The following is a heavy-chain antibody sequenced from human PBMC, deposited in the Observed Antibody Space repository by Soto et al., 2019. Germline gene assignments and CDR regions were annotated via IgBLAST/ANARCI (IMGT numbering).Heavy chain of an antibody. J-gene: IGHJ6*02. CDR2: INSDGSST. D-gene: IGHD3-10*01. CDR3: ARAAGTMVRAGYYYYGMDV. V-gene: IGHV3-74*01. CDR1: GFTFSSYW. Sequence: EVQLVESGGGLVQPGGSLRLSCAASGFTFSSYWMHWVRQAPGKGLVWVSRINSDGSSTSYADSVKGRFIISRDNAKNTLYLQMNSLRAEDTAVYYCARAAGTMVRAGYYYYGMDVWGQGTTVTVSS.